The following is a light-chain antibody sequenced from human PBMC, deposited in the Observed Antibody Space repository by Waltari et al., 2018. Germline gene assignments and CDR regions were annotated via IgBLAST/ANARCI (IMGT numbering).Light chain of an antibody. Sequence: DIVMTQSPDSLTVSLGERATINCKSSQSVLYSVNNKNYLAWNQQKPGQPPKLLIYWASARESGVPDRFSGSESGTDFTLTITSLQAEDVAVYYCHQYSTTPWTFGQGTKVEI. CDR1: QSVLYSVNNKNY. CDR2: WAS. V-gene: IGKV4-1*01. J-gene: IGKJ1*01. CDR3: HQYSTTPWT.